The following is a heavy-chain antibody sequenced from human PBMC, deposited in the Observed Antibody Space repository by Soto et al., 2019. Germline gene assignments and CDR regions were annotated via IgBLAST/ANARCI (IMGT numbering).Heavy chain of an antibody. D-gene: IGHD1-7*01. Sequence: GGSLRLSCAASGFTFSSYAMSWVRQPPGKGLEWVSGLTGSGGETYYADSVKGRFTISRDNSKSTLYLQMISLSAEDTTVYYCAKEARDWKYVRVFDYWGQGALVTVSS. CDR2: LTGSGGET. J-gene: IGHJ4*02. CDR1: GFTFSSYA. CDR3: AKEARDWKYVRVFDY. V-gene: IGHV3-23*01.